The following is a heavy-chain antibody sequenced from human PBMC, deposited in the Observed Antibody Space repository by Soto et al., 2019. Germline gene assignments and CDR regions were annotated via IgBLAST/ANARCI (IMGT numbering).Heavy chain of an antibody. D-gene: IGHD2-15*01. CDR2: IYYSGRA. J-gene: IGHJ4*02. Sequence: SETLSLTCDVSGGSISRSEHFWGWIRQPPGKGLEWIGGIYYSGRAFYNPSLKSRATVSVDTSQSQFSLKLRSLTAADAAVYYCARRDCGGGSCYQYYFDYWGQGTQVTVSS. CDR3: ARRDCGGGSCYQYYFDY. CDR1: GGSISRSEHF. V-gene: IGHV4-39*01.